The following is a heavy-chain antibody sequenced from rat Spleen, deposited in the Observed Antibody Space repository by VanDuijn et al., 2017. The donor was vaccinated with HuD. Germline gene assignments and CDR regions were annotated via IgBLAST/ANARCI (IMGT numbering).Heavy chain of an antibody. D-gene: IGHD1-1*01. CDR3: ATSYSGRVMEA. CDR2: ISYEGSNT. V-gene: IGHV5-7*01. CDR1: RFTFSDYN. Sequence: EVQLVESGGGLVQPGRSLKLSCAASRFTFSDYNMAWVRQAPKKGLEWVASISYEGSNTYYRDSVKGRFTISRDNAKSTLYLQMDSLRSEDTATYYCATSYSGRVMEAWGQGASVTVSS. J-gene: IGHJ4*01.